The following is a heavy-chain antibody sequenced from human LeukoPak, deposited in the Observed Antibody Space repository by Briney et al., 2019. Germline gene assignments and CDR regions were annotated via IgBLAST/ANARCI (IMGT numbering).Heavy chain of an antibody. CDR2: IYHSGST. V-gene: IGHV4-4*02. Sequence: PLGTLSLTCAVSGGSISSSNWWSWVRQPPGKGLEWIGEIYHSGSTNYNPSLKSRVTISVDKSKNQFSLKLSSVTAADTAVYYCAGRTAGWELQHALDIWGQGTMVTVSS. D-gene: IGHD1-26*01. CDR3: AGRTAGWELQHALDI. CDR1: GGSISSSNW. J-gene: IGHJ3*02.